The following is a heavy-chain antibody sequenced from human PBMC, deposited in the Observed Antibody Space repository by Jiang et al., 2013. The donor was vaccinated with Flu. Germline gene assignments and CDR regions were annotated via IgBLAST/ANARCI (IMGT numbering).Heavy chain of an antibody. D-gene: IGHD2-15*01. CDR3: ARDGVAMFDP. J-gene: IGHJ5*02. Sequence: TYAQGFTGRFVFSLNTSVSTAYLQISSLKAEDTAVYYCARDGVAMFDPWGQGTLVTVSS. V-gene: IGHV7-4-1*02.